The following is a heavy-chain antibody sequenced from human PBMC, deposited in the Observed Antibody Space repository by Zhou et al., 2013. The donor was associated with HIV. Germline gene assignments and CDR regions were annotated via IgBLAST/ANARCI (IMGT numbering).Heavy chain of an antibody. Sequence: QVQLVQSGAEVKKPGSSVKVSCKASGGTFSSSAINWVRQAPGQGLEWMGGIIPIFGTANYAQKFQGRVTITTDESTSTAYMELSSLRSEDTAVYYCASPGSVTTVAYFDYWGQGTLVTVSS. J-gene: IGHJ4*02. CDR3: ASPGSVTTVAYFDY. CDR1: GGTFSSSA. CDR2: IIPIFGTA. V-gene: IGHV1-69*05. D-gene: IGHD4-17*01.